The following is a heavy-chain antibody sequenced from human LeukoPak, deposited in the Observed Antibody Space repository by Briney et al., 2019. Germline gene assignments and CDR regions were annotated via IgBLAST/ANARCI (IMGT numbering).Heavy chain of an antibody. D-gene: IGHD6-13*01. Sequence: SGGPLSLFCATSGFHPSRLEMNWVRLAPRKGLEWISYISRTGNSIYYEDSVKGRFTISRNSAKNSLYLQMNSLRAEDTAVYYCARGPYSSNWYVDYWGQGTLVTVAS. J-gene: IGHJ4*02. CDR2: ISRTGNSI. CDR1: GFHPSRLE. V-gene: IGHV3-48*03. CDR3: ARGPYSSNWYVDY.